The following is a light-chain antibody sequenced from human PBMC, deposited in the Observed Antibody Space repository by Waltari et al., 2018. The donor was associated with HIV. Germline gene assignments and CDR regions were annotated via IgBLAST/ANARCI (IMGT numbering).Light chain of an antibody. Sequence: SYELTQPPSVSVSPGQTASITCSGDKLGDKYACWYQQKPGQSPVPVIYEEFKRPSGIPERFSGSNSGNTATLTISGTQAMDEADYYCQAWDSSAVLFGGGTKLTVL. CDR3: QAWDSSAVL. V-gene: IGLV3-1*01. CDR2: EEF. CDR1: KLGDKY. J-gene: IGLJ2*01.